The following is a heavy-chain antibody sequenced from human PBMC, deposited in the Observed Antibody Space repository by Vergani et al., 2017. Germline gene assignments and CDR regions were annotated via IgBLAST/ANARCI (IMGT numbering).Heavy chain of an antibody. CDR2: ISPDGFST. J-gene: IGHJ4*02. CDR3: ARDRSSSWGGLDY. Sequence: VQLVESGAEVGKPGASVKISCKASGYTFTAYYIHWVRQAPEQGLEWVGVISPDGFSTFYAQKFQGRVTITRDTSTSTVYVEVTSLRSDDTAVYYCARDRSSSWGGLDYWGQGTLVTVSS. D-gene: IGHD6-13*01. V-gene: IGHV1-46*01. CDR1: GYTFTAYY.